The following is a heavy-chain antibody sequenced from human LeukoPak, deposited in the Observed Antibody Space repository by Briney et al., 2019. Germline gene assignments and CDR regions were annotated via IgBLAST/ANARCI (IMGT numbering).Heavy chain of an antibody. V-gene: IGHV4-59*01. CDR1: GGSISSYY. D-gene: IGHD7-27*01. Sequence: SVTLSLTCTVSGGSISSYYWSWIRQPPGKGLEWIGYIYYSGSTNYNPSLKSRVTISVDTSKNQFSLKLSSVTAADTAVYYCARVEKLGWYFDLWGRGTLVTVSS. CDR2: IYYSGST. CDR3: ARVEKLGWYFDL. J-gene: IGHJ2*01.